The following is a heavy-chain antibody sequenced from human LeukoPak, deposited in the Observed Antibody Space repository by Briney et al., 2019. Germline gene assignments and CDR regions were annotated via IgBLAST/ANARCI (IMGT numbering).Heavy chain of an antibody. V-gene: IGHV3-66*01. D-gene: IGHD2/OR15-2a*01. Sequence: GGSLRLSCAASGFTVSSNYMSWIRQAPGKGLEWVSVIYSGGSTYYADSVKGRFTISRDNSRNTLYLQMNSLRAEDTAVYYCARDITAGILALDYWGQGTLVTVSS. CDR3: ARDITAGILALDY. CDR1: GFTVSSNY. J-gene: IGHJ4*02. CDR2: IYSGGST.